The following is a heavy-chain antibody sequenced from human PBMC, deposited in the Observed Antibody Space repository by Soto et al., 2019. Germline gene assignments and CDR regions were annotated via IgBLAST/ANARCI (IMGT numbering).Heavy chain of an antibody. CDR1: GFTFSTYA. J-gene: IGHJ3*02. V-gene: IGHV3-23*01. D-gene: IGHD2-8*02. CDR3: AKDLGDTVLVVVPIRGDAFDI. Sequence: EVQLLESGGGLVQPGGSLRLSCAASGFTFSTYAMNWVRQAPGKGLERVSSISGSGVRTFYADSVKGRFTISRDNPENTLYLQMNSLRAEDTARYYCAKDLGDTVLVVVPIRGDAFDIWGQGTVVTVSS. CDR2: ISGSGVRT.